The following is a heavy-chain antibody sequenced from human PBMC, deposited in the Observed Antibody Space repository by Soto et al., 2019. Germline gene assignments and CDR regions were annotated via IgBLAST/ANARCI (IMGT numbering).Heavy chain of an antibody. J-gene: IGHJ6*02. CDR2: INPYGGAA. D-gene: IGHD4-17*01. V-gene: IGHV1-46*01. CDR3: ASRDYGGGGAGSYGMDV. Sequence: GASVKVSCKASGYTFTSTWMHWVRQAPGQGLEWMGIINPYGGAATYAEKFQGRVTMTRDTSTATDYMELSSLRSEDTAMYYCASRDYGGGGAGSYGMDVWGQGTTVTVSS. CDR1: GYTFTSTW.